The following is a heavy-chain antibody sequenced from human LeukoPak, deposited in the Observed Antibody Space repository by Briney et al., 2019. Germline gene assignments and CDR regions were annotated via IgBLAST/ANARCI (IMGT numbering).Heavy chain of an antibody. Sequence: KPSDTLSLTCTISGYSISNNNWWGWIRQPPGKGLEWIGYIYYRGDTEYNPSIRSRVTMSVDTSKNQFSLNLYSVTAVDTAVYYCARVVAAAAGTNWFDPWGQGTLVTVSS. V-gene: IGHV4-28*03. J-gene: IGHJ5*02. CDR2: IYYRGDT. D-gene: IGHD6-13*01. CDR3: ARVVAAAAGTNWFDP. CDR1: GYSISNNNW.